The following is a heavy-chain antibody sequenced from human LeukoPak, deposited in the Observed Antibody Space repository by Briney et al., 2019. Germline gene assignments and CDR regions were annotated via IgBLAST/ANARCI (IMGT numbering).Heavy chain of an antibody. CDR2: ISDSGST. Sequence: SETLSLTRTVPLGSTNGYFWTWIPQPPGKGVERIGYISDSGSTNYNPSLKSRVTLSVDSSNTEFSLRLNSVTAADTAVYYCARVFRGAVTSNWFDPWGKGTPVTVSS. D-gene: IGHD4-17*01. CDR3: ARVFRGAVTSNWFDP. CDR1: LGSTNGYF. J-gene: IGHJ5*02. V-gene: IGHV4-59*01.